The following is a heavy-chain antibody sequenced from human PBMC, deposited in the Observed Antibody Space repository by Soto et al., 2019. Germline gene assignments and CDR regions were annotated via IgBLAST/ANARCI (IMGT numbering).Heavy chain of an antibody. D-gene: IGHD2-15*01. V-gene: IGHV4-39*01. CDR3: ARTQAVFIDY. Sequence: QLQLQESGPGLVKPSETLSLTCTVSGGSISSSSYYWGWIRQPPGKGLEWIGSIYYSGSTYYNTSLKTRVTISVDTAKNQFSLKLSSVTAADTAVYYCARTQAVFIDYWGQGTLVTVYS. CDR1: GGSISSSSYY. J-gene: IGHJ4*02. CDR2: IYYSGST.